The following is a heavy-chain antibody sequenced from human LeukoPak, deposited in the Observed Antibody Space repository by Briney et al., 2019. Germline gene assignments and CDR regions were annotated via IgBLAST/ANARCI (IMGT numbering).Heavy chain of an antibody. CDR2: IWYDGSNK. D-gene: IGHD2-21*02. CDR3: ARDRLEAVTDDDYFDY. Sequence: GGSLRLSCAASGFTFSNHGMHWVRQAPGKGPEWVALIWYDGSNKYYGESVKGRFTISRDNSKNTVYLQMNSLRAEDTGVYYCARDRLEAVTDDDYFDYWGQGTLVTVSS. CDR1: GFTFSNHG. J-gene: IGHJ4*02. V-gene: IGHV3-33*01.